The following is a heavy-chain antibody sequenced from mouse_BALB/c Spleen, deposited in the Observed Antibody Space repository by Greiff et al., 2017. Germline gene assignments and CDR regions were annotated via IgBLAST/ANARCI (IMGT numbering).Heavy chain of an antibody. V-gene: IGHV1-7*01. D-gene: IGHD3-1*01. Sequence: VQLQESGAELVKPGASVKMSCKASGYTFTSYWMYWVNQRPGPGLVWIGYINPSTGYTEYNQNFKDKATLTADKSSSTAYMQLSSLSSEDSAVYYCARSGARVLACAMYYWGQGTSVTVSS. CDR2: INPSTGYT. CDR3: ARSGARVLACAMYY. J-gene: IGHJ4*01. CDR1: GYTFTSYW.